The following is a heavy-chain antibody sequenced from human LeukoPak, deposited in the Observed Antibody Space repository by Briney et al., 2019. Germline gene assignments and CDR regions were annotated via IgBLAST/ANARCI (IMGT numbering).Heavy chain of an antibody. J-gene: IGHJ4*02. Sequence: SETLSLTCTVSGGSISSSSYYWGWIRQPPGKGLEWIGYIYYSGSTYYNPSLKSRVTISVDTSKNQFSLKLSSVTAADTAVYYCARARVEMATIEFDYWGQGTLVTVSS. D-gene: IGHD5-24*01. V-gene: IGHV4-30-4*08. CDR1: GGSISSSSYY. CDR3: ARARVEMATIEFDY. CDR2: IYYSGST.